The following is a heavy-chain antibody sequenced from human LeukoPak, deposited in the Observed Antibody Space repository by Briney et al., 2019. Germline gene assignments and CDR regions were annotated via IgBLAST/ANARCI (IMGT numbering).Heavy chain of an antibody. Sequence: GGSLRLSCAASGFTFSSYAMSWVRQAPGRGLEWVSAISGSGGSTYYADSVKGRFTISRDNSKNTLYLQMNSLRAEDTAVYYCARDCRYSYGYCGFDYWGQGTLVTVSS. CDR3: ARDCRYSYGYCGFDY. D-gene: IGHD5-18*01. V-gene: IGHV3-23*01. CDR1: GFTFSSYA. CDR2: ISGSGGST. J-gene: IGHJ4*02.